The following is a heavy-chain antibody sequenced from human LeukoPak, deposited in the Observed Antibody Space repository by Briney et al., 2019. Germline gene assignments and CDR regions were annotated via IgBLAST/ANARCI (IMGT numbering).Heavy chain of an antibody. J-gene: IGHJ4*02. CDR2: FYTSGTT. Sequence: SETLSLTCSVSGGSISSYSWNWIRQPAGKGLEWIGRFYTSGTTNYNPSLKSRVTMSIDTSKNQVSLKMRSVTAADTAVYYCARTTHRSGWNWGQGTLVTVSS. D-gene: IGHD6-19*01. CDR1: GGSISSYS. CDR3: ARTTHRSGWN. V-gene: IGHV4-4*07.